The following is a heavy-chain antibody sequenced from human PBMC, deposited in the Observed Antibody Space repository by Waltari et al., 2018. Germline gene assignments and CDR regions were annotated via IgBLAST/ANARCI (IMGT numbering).Heavy chain of an antibody. J-gene: IGHJ3*02. CDR1: GGTFSSYA. CDR2: IIPTFCNA. Sequence: QVQLVQSGAEVKKPGSSVKVSCKASGGTFSSYAISWVRQAPGQGLEGMGGIIPTFCNANYAQKVQGRVTITAEESTSTAYMELTSLRSEDPAVYYCARDPGYNWNFPHPPAFDIWGQGTMVTVSS. D-gene: IGHD1-7*01. V-gene: IGHV1-69*12. CDR3: ARDPGYNWNFPHPPAFDI.